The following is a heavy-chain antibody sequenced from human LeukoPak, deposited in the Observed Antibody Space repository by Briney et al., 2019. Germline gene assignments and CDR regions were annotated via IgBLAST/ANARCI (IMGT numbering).Heavy chain of an antibody. V-gene: IGHV3-30*18. CDR2: ISYDGSNK. D-gene: IGHD3-22*01. J-gene: IGHJ4*02. Sequence: GGSLRLSCAASGFTFGSYGMHWVRQAPGKGLEWVAVISYDGSNKYYADSVKGRFTISRDNSKNTLYLQMNSLRAEDTAVYYCAKDWEHYYDSSGYYYLDYWGQGTLVTVSS. CDR3: AKDWEHYYDSSGYYYLDY. CDR1: GFTFGSYG.